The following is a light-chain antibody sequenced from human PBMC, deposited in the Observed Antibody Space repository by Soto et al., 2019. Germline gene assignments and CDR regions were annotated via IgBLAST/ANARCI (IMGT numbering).Light chain of an antibody. J-gene: IGLJ3*02. CDR1: STDFENYNL. CDR3: SAFTSSTTLA. CDR2: EGT. V-gene: IGLV2-14*02. Sequence: QSALTQPASVSGSPGQSITISCTRSSTDFENYNLVSWYQHCPDKAPKLIIYEGTKRPSEISDRFSGSKSGNAASLTISGLQAEDEADYYCSAFTSSTTLAFGGGTKLTVL.